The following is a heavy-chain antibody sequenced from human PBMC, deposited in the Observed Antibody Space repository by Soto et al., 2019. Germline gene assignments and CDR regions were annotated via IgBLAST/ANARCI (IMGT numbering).Heavy chain of an antibody. Sequence: GSLRLSCAASGFTFSSYSMNWVRQAPGKGLEWVSSISSSSSYIYYADSVKGRFTISRDNAKNSLYLQMNSLRAEDTAVYYCARDPGYGDFHDYWGQGTLVTVSS. CDR3: ARDPGYGDFHDY. CDR2: ISSSSSYI. CDR1: GFTFSSYS. V-gene: IGHV3-21*01. J-gene: IGHJ4*02. D-gene: IGHD4-17*01.